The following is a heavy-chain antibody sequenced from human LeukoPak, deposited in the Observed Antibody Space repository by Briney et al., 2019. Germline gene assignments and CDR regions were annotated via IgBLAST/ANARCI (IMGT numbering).Heavy chain of an antibody. CDR3: ASTTTVTRRFDS. Sequence: SETLSLTCTVSGATISSYYWSWIRRPPGKGLEWIGYIYYSGRSGSTNYNPSLKSRVTISVDTSKNQFSLKLSSVTAADTAVYYCASTTTVTRRFDSWGQGTLVTVSS. V-gene: IGHV4-59*01. D-gene: IGHD4-17*01. CDR2: IYYSGRSGST. CDR1: GATISSYY. J-gene: IGHJ4*02.